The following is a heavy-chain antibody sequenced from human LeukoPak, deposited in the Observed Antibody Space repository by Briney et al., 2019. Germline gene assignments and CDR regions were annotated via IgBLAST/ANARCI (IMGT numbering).Heavy chain of an antibody. J-gene: IGHJ4*02. CDR3: ARSRHSYDSTGFPHY. CDR1: GFNFDDYV. CDR2: INWNGGSR. V-gene: IGHV3-20*04. Sequence: PGGSLRLSCAASGFNFDDYVMNWVRQAPGKGLEWVSGINWNGGSRGCADSVKGRFTISRDNAKNSLYLQMNSLRAEDTALYYCARSRHSYDSTGFPHYWGQGTLVTVSS. D-gene: IGHD3-22*01.